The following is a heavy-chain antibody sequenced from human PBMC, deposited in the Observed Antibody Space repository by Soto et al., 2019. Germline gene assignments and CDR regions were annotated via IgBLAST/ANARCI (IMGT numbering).Heavy chain of an antibody. CDR2: INHSGST. V-gene: IGHV4-34*01. J-gene: IGHJ6*02. Sequence: PSETLSLPCSFNGGSFSGYYWSWIRQPPGKGLEWIGEINHSGSTNYNPSLKSRVTISVDTSKNQFSLKLSSVTAADTAVYYCARGAYDFWSGYQETYYYYYGMDVWGQGTTVTVSS. D-gene: IGHD3-3*01. CDR1: GGSFSGYY. CDR3: ARGAYDFWSGYQETYYYYYGMDV.